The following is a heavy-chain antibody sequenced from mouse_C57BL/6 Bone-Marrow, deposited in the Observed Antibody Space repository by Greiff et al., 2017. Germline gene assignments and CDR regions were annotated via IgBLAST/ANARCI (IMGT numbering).Heavy chain of an antibody. V-gene: IGHV14-4*01. CDR2: IDPENGDT. CDR3: TRDYESHY. Sequence: EVQLQQSGAELVRPGASVKLSCTASGFNIKDDYMHWVKQRPEQGLEWIGWIDPENGDTEYASKFQGKATITADTSSNTAYLQLSSLTSEDTAVYYCTRDYESHYWGRGTSVTVSS. CDR1: GFNIKDDY. D-gene: IGHD2-4*01. J-gene: IGHJ4*01.